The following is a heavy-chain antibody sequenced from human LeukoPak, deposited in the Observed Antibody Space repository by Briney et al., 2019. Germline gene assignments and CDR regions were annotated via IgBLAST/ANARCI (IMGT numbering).Heavy chain of an antibody. CDR2: INSDGSST. CDR3: ARGLGYCSSTSCINWFDP. V-gene: IGHV3-74*01. J-gene: IGHJ5*02. D-gene: IGHD2-2*01. Sequence: GGSLRLSCAASGFTFSSYWMHWVRQAPGKGLVWVSRINSDGSSTSYADSVKGRFTISRDNAKNTLYLQMNSLRAEDTAVYYCARGLGYCSSTSCINWFDPWGQGTLVTVSS. CDR1: GFTFSSYW.